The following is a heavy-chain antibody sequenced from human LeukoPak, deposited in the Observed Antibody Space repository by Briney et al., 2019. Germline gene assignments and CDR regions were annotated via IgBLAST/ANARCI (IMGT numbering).Heavy chain of an antibody. Sequence: SETLSLTCAVYGGSFSGYYWSWIRQPPGKGLEWIGEINHSGSTNYNPSLKSRVTISVDTSKNQFSLKLSSVTAAGTAVYYCARGIWFGWLSYSGAFDIWGQGTMVTVSS. J-gene: IGHJ3*02. V-gene: IGHV4-34*01. CDR2: INHSGST. CDR3: ARGIWFGWLSYSGAFDI. CDR1: GGSFSGYY. D-gene: IGHD2-21*01.